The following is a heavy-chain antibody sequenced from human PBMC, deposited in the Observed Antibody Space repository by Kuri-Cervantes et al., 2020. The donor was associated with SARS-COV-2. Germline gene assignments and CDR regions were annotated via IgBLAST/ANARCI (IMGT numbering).Heavy chain of an antibody. V-gene: IGHV3-11*01. CDR3: AREGGDYGDYYYYGMDV. CDR1: GFTFSDYY. CDR2: VSSSGSTI. D-gene: IGHD4-17*01. Sequence: SLKISCAASGFTFSDYYMSWIRQAPGKGLEWVSYVSSSGSTIYYADSVKGRFTISRDNAKNSLYLQMNSLRAEDTAVYYCAREGGDYGDYYYYGMDVWGQGTTVTVSS. J-gene: IGHJ6*02.